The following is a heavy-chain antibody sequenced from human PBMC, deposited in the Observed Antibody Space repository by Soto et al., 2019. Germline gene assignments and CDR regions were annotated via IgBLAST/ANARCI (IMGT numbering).Heavy chain of an antibody. CDR1: GYNLTSFG. J-gene: IGHJ6*02. CDR2: INACNGNT. Sequence: ASVKGSCKASGYNLTSFGYNCVRQAPGQRLEWMGWINACNGNTKYSQKFQGRVTITRDTSASTAYMELSSLRSEDTAVYYCARDRVVVAAIFYYYYGMDVWGQGTTVTVSS. CDR3: ARDRVVVAAIFYYYYGMDV. D-gene: IGHD2-15*01. V-gene: IGHV1-3*01.